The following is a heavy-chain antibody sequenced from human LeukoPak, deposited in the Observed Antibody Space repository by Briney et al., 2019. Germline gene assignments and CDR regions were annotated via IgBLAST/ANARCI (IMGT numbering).Heavy chain of an antibody. CDR2: IYDSGST. CDR1: GGSISNYY. J-gene: IGHJ4*02. CDR3: ARYYTYYDFWSGLTPGNYFDY. V-gene: IGHV4-59*12. Sequence: SETLSLTCTVSGGSISNYYWSWIRQPPGKGLEWIGYIYDSGSTNYNPSLKSRVTISVDTSKNKFSLKLSYVTPADTAVYYCARYYTYYDFWSGLTPGNYFDYWGQGTLVTVSS. D-gene: IGHD3-3*01.